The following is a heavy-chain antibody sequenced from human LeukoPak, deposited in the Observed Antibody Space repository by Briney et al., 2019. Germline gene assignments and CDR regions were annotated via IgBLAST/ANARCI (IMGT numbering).Heavy chain of an antibody. J-gene: IGHJ3*02. V-gene: IGHV4-34*01. CDR2: INHSGST. CDR1: GGSFSGYY. Sequence: ETLSLTCAVYGGSFSGYYWSWIRQPPGKGLEWIGEINHSGSTNYNPSLKSRVTISVDTSKNQFSLKLSSVTAADTAVYYCARVKGFGVVIRSDAFDIWGQGTMVTVSS. D-gene: IGHD3-3*01. CDR3: ARVKGFGVVIRSDAFDI.